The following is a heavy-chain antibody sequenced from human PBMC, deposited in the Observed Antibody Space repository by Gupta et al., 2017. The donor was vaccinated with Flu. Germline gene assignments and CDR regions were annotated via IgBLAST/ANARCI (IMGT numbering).Heavy chain of an antibody. J-gene: IGHJ4*02. CDR1: GFPFTNYA. V-gene: IGHV3-23*01. Sequence: EVQLLESGGGLVQPGGSLRLSCAASGFPFTNYAMNWVRQAPGKGLEWVSTISGSGGSTYYADSVKGRFTISRDNSKNTLYLQMNSLRAEDTAVYYCAARGWTFPFDYWGQGTLVTVSS. CDR2: ISGSGGST. CDR3: AARGWTFPFDY. D-gene: IGHD2-15*01.